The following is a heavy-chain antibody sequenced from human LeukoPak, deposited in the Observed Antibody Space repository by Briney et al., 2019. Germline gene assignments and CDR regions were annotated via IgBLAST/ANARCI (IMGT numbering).Heavy chain of an antibody. V-gene: IGHV4-59*01. CDR1: GSSISSYY. CDR2: IYYSGSI. CDR3: ARDLRSGGDY. J-gene: IGHJ4*02. D-gene: IGHD3-10*01. Sequence: SETLSLTCTVSGSSISSYYWSWIRQPPGKGLEWIGYIYYSGSINYNPSLKSRVTISVDTSKNQFSLKLSSVTAADTAVYYCARDLRSGGDYWGQGTLVTVSS.